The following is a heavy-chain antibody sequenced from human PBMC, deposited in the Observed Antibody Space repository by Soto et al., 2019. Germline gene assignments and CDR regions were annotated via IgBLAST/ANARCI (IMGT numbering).Heavy chain of an antibody. V-gene: IGHV3-48*01. CDR1: GFSFSSHN. CDR3: ARDSAVAHLDY. Sequence: GGSLRLSCAASGFSFSSHNMNWGRQAPGKGLEWVSYISTSGTIYYADSVKGRFTISRDNVKNSLYLQMDSLRAEDTAVYYCARDSAVAHLDYWGQGTLVTVSS. J-gene: IGHJ4*02. D-gene: IGHD6-19*01. CDR2: ISTSGTI.